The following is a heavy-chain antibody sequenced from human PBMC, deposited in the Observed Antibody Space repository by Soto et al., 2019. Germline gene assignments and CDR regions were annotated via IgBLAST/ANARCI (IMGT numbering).Heavy chain of an antibody. D-gene: IGHD6-19*01. Sequence: QITLKDSGPTLVRPKQTLTLTCTSSGFSLSTSGLGVGWIRQPPGKALEWLALIYWNDDKRYSPSLKPRLTITKDTSKNQVVLTLTNKDPVYTATYFGASRPSCWYLFDYWGQGTLVTLSS. CDR2: IYWNDDK. J-gene: IGHJ4*02. V-gene: IGHV2-5*01. CDR1: GFSLSTSGLG. CDR3: ASRPSCWYLFDY.